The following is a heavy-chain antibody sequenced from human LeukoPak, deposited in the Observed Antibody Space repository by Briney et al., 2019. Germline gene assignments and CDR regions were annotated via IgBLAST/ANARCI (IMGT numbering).Heavy chain of an antibody. CDR3: AIGGDSSTSCYRCFDY. D-gene: IGHD2-2*02. V-gene: IGHV5-51*01. CDR1: GYRFTSYW. Sequence: GESLKISCKGSGYRFTSYWIGWVRQMPGKGLEWMGIIYPDDSDTRYSPSFQGQVTISADKSISTAYLQWSSLKASDTAMYFCAIGGDSSTSCYRCFDYWGKGNLVTVSS. J-gene: IGHJ4*02. CDR2: IYPDDSDT.